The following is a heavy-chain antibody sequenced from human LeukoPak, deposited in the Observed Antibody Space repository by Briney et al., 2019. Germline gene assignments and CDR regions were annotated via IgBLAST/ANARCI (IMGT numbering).Heavy chain of an antibody. CDR2: IKQDGSEK. V-gene: IGHV3-7*01. CDR3: ARDKYYDRYFDS. CDR1: GFTFNSNW. Sequence: GGSLTLSCAASGFTFNSNWMSWVRQAPGKGLEWVANIKQDGSEKYYVDSVEGRFTISRDNAKNSLSLQMNSLRAEDTAVYYCARDKYYDRYFDSWGQGTLVTVSS. D-gene: IGHD3-22*01. J-gene: IGHJ4*02.